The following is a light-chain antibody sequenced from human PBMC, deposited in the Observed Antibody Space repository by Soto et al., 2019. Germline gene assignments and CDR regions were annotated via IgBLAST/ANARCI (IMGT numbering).Light chain of an antibody. V-gene: IGLV2-23*02. Sequence: QSALTQPASVSGSPGQSIAISCTGTTSDVGSYNLVSWYQQHPGKAPKLMIYEVSERPSGVSNRFSGSKSGNTASLTISGLQAEDEADYYCCSYAGGSTPVVFGGGTQLTVL. CDR2: EVS. CDR3: CSYAGGSTPVV. CDR1: TSDVGSYNL. J-gene: IGLJ2*01.